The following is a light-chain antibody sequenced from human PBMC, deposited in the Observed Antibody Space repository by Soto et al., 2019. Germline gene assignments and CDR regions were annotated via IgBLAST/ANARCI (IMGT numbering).Light chain of an antibody. V-gene: IGKV3-15*01. Sequence: VLSQSPDTLSVSPGDRATLSCRASRGVRSDLAWYQQKAGQSPRLLIYGASTRAAETPARFSGSGSETEFTLTISSLQSEDFAVYYCQQYSKWPLTFGGGTKVDIK. CDR2: GAS. J-gene: IGKJ4*01. CDR1: RGVRSD. CDR3: QQYSKWPLT.